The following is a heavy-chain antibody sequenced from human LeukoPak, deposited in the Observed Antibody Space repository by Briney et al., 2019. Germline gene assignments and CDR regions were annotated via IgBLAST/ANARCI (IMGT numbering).Heavy chain of an antibody. D-gene: IGHD3-9*01. CDR3: ARALDGLLFLDY. J-gene: IGHJ4*02. CDR2: IYYSGST. Sequence: SQTLSLTCTVSGGSISSGGYYWSWIRQHPGKGLEWIGYIYYSGSTYYNPSLKSRVTISVETSKNQFSLKLSSVTAADTAGYYGARALDGLLFLDYWGQGTLFTSPQ. CDR1: GGSISSGGYY. V-gene: IGHV4-31*03.